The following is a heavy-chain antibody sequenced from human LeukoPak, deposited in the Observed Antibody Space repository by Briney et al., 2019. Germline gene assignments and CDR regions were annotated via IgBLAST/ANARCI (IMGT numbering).Heavy chain of an antibody. CDR3: ARSRYNWNHLGDAFDI. V-gene: IGHV5-51*01. D-gene: IGHD1-1*01. J-gene: IGHJ3*02. CDR2: IYPGDSDT. Sequence: GESLKISCKGSGYSFTSYWIGWVRQMPGKGLEWMGMIYPGDSDTRYSPRFQGQVTISADKSISTAYLQWSSLKASDTAMYYCARSRYNWNHLGDAFDIWGQGTKVTVSS. CDR1: GYSFTSYW.